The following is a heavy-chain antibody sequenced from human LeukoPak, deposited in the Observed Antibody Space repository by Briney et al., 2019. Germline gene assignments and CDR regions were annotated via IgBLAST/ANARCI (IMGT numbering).Heavy chain of an antibody. CDR2: INPNSGGT. Sequence: ASVKVSCKASGYTFADYYMQWVRQAPGQGLEWMGWINPNSGGTNYAQKFQGRVTMTEDTSTDTAYMELSSLRSEDTAVYYCATARLTTVTRAQYFDYWGQGTLVTVSS. D-gene: IGHD4-11*01. V-gene: IGHV1-2*02. CDR3: ATARLTTVTRAQYFDY. J-gene: IGHJ4*02. CDR1: GYTFADYY.